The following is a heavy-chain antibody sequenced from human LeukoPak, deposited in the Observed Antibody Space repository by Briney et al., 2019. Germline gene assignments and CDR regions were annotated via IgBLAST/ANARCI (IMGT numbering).Heavy chain of an antibody. Sequence: GGSLRLSCAASGFTFSNFWMHWVRQAPGKGLVWVALIYGDGSFTRYADSVKGRFTISRDNSKNTLYLQMNSLRVDDTAVYYCAKVRPPPGSGWYGGDDSWGQGTLVTVSS. CDR3: AKVRPPPGSGWYGGDDS. CDR2: IYGDGSFT. D-gene: IGHD6-19*01. J-gene: IGHJ4*02. V-gene: IGHV3-74*01. CDR1: GFTFSNFW.